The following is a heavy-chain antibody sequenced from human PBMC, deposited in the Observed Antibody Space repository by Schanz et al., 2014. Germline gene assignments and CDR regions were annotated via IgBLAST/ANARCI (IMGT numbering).Heavy chain of an antibody. Sequence: EVQLVESGGGLVKSGGSLRLSCAASGFTVTSYYMSWVRQAPGKGLEWVSVIYSGDNTYYADSVKGRFTISRDNSKNTVYLQMNSLRAEDTAVYFCASLIGTTSAHFYGMDVWGQGTTVTVSS. D-gene: IGHD1-7*01. V-gene: IGHV3-53*01. CDR1: GFTVTSYY. CDR3: ASLIGTTSAHFYGMDV. CDR2: IYSGDNT. J-gene: IGHJ6*02.